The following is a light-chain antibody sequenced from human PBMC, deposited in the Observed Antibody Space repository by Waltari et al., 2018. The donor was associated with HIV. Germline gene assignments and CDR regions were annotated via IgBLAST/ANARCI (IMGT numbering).Light chain of an antibody. V-gene: IGLV1-51*01. J-gene: IGLJ3*02. CDR1: TSPIGTSD. Sequence: QSVLTHPPSVSAGPGQKVTISCPGSTSPIGTSDVSWSQQLPGTAPKLNIYDNNHRPAGIPDRVAGSKAGTSATLGNTGLQTGDEADYYCGTWDSSLSAGVFGGGTKVTVL. CDR3: GTWDSSLSAGV. CDR2: DNN.